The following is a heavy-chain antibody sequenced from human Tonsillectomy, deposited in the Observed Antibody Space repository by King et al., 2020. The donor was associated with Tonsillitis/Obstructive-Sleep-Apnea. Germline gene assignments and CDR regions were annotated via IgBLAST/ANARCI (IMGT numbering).Heavy chain of an antibody. J-gene: IGHJ6*03. Sequence: EVQLVESGGGLVKPGGSLRLSCAASGFTFSSYSMNWVRQAPGKGLEWVSSISSSSSYIYYADSVKGRFTISRDNAKNSLYLQMNSLRAEDTAVYYCASDGAGCEYYYYDYMDVWGKGTTVTVSS. CDR1: GFTFSSYS. CDR3: ASDGAGCEYYYYDYMDV. V-gene: IGHV3-21*01. CDR2: ISSSSSYI. D-gene: IGHD4/OR15-4a*01.